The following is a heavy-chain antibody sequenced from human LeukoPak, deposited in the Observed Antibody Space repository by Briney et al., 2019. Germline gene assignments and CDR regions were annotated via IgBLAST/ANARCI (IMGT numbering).Heavy chain of an antibody. CDR3: ARDGQWLVRFDY. V-gene: IGHV3-30*04. Sequence: GGSLRLSYAASGFTFSSYAMHWVRQATGKGLEWVAVISYDGSNKYYADSVKGRFTISRDNSKNTLYLQMNSLRAEDTAVYYCARDGQWLVRFDYWGQGTLVTVSS. J-gene: IGHJ4*02. CDR2: ISYDGSNK. D-gene: IGHD6-19*01. CDR1: GFTFSSYA.